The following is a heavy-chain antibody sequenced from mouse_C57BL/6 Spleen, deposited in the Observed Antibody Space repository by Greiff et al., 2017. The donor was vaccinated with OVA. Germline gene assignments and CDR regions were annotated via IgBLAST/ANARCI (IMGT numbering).Heavy chain of an antibody. D-gene: IGHD2-3*01. CDR2: ISSGGDYI. J-gene: IGHJ2*01. CDR1: GFTFSSYA. CDR3: TRDDDGYYGNYFDY. V-gene: IGHV5-9-1*02. Sequence: EVQVVESGEGLVKPGGSLKLSCAASGFTFSSYAMSWVRQTPEKRLEWVAYISSGGDYIYYADTVKGRFTISRDNARNTLYLQMSSLKSEDTAMYYCTRDDDGYYGNYFDYWGQGTTLTVSS.